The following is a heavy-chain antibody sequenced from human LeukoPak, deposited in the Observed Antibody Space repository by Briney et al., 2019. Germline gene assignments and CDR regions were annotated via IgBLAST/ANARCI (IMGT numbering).Heavy chain of an antibody. CDR3: ARVQYWNYYDSSGYYPDFDY. CDR2: MNPNSGNT. Sequence: ASVKVSCKASGYTFTSYDINWVRQATGQGLEWMGWMNPNSGNTGYAQKFQGRVTMTRNTSISTAYMELSSLRSEDTAVYYCARVQYWNYYDSSGYYPDFDYWGQGTLVTVSS. V-gene: IGHV1-8*01. CDR1: GYTFTSYD. J-gene: IGHJ4*02. D-gene: IGHD3-22*01.